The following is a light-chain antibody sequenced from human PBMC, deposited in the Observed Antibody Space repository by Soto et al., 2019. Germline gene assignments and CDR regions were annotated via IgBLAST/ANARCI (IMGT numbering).Light chain of an antibody. CDR1: SSNIGSNV. J-gene: IGLJ2*01. V-gene: IGLV1-44*01. CDR2: RNN. CDR3: AAWDDSLNVLV. Sequence: QSVLTQPPSASGTPGQRVTISCSGSSSNIGSNVVKWYQQLPGTAPKLLIYRNNQRPSGVPDRFSGSKSATSASLAISGLQSEDEADYYCAAWDDSLNVLVFGGGTKLTVL.